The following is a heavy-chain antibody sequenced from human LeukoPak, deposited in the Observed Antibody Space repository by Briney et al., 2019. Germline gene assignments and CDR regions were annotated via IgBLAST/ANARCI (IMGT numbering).Heavy chain of an antibody. CDR3: AREGATDWFDP. V-gene: IGHV3-21*01. CDR1: GFTFSNYN. J-gene: IGHJ5*02. D-gene: IGHD1-26*01. CDR2: ITSSSSYI. Sequence: GGSLRLSCVVSGFTFSNYNMNWVRQAPGKGLEWVSCITSSSSYIYYADSVKGRFTISRDNAKNSLYLQMNSLRAEDTAVYYCAREGATDWFDPWGQGTLVTVSS.